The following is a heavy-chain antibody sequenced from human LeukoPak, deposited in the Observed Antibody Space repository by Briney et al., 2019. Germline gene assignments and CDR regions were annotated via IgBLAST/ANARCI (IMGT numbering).Heavy chain of an antibody. D-gene: IGHD3-10*01. CDR2: FDPEDGET. J-gene: IGHJ4*02. V-gene: IGHV1-24*01. Sequence: AASVKVSCKVSGYTLTELSMHWVRQAPGKGLEWMGGFDPEDGETIYAQKFQGRVTMTEDTSTDTAYMELSSLRSEDTAVYYCATDREYYYGSGSHFHWGQGTLVTVSS. CDR3: ATDREYYYGSGSHFH. CDR1: GYTLTELS.